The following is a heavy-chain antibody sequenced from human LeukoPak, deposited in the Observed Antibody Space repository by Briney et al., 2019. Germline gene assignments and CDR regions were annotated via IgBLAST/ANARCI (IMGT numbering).Heavy chain of an antibody. V-gene: IGHV3-74*01. Sequence: PGGSLRLSCAPSGFTFSSYSMHCVRQAPGKGLGWGSRIMGDGSDTVYADSAQGRFTVSRDNAKNTLYLQMNSLRAEDTAVYYCARDRSASHDYWGRGTLVTVSS. CDR3: ARDRSASHDY. CDR1: GFTFSSYS. J-gene: IGHJ4*02. CDR2: IMGDGSDT.